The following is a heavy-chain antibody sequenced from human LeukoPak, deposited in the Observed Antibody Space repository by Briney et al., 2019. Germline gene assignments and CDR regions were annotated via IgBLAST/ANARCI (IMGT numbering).Heavy chain of an antibody. J-gene: IGHJ4*02. CDR1: GFTFSTYA. CDR3: AKDYGGYYVKPGY. V-gene: IGHV3-23*01. CDR2: ITGSGGTT. Sequence: TGGSLRLSCAASGFTFSTYAMSWVRQAPGKGLEWVTTITGSGGTTYYADSVKGRFTISRDNSKNTLYLHMSSLRAEDTAVYYCAKDYGGYYVKPGYWGQGTLVTVSS. D-gene: IGHD3-22*01.